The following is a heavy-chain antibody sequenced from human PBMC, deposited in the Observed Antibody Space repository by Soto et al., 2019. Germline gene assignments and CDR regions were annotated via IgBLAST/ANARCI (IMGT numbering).Heavy chain of an antibody. D-gene: IGHD2-2*01. J-gene: IGHJ3*02. CDR3: AREGVVVPAAIGSTDAFAI. CDR1: GYTFTSYY. CDR2: INPSGGST. V-gene: IGHV1-46*01. Sequence: ASVKVSCKASGYTFTSYYMHWVRQAPGQGLEWMGIINPSGGSTSYAQKFQGRVTMTRDTSTSTVYVELSSLRSEDTAVYYCAREGVVVPAAIGSTDAFAIWGQGTMVTVSS.